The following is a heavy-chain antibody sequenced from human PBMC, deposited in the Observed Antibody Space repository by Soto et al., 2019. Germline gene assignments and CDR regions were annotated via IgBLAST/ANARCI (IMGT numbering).Heavy chain of an antibody. CDR1: GGSFSGYY. V-gene: IGHV4-34*01. Sequence: SETLSLTCAVYGGSFSGYYWSWIRQPPGKGLEWIGEINHSGSTNYNPSLKSRVTISVDTSKNQFSLKLSSVTAADTAVYYCASRDSSGCNYWGQGTLVTVSS. D-gene: IGHD6-19*01. J-gene: IGHJ4*02. CDR3: ASRDSSGCNY. CDR2: INHSGST.